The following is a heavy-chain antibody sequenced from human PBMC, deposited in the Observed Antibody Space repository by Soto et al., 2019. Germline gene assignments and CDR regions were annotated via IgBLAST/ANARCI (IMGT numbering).Heavy chain of an antibody. CDR3: ARLPGYRREFDY. CDR2: IYYNGDT. Sequence: SETLSLACTVSGGSMSYYYWGWVRQPPGKGLEWIGYIYYNGDTNYNPSLESRVTISVDTSKNQFSLKLGSVHAADTAVYHCARLPGYRREFDYWGRGILVTVSS. J-gene: IGHJ4*02. CDR1: GGSMSYYY. V-gene: IGHV4-59*08. D-gene: IGHD2-2*01.